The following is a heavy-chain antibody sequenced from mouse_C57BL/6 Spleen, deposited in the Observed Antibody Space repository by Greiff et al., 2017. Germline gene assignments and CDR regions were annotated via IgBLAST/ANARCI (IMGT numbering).Heavy chain of an antibody. J-gene: IGHJ2*01. CDR1: GYAFSSSW. CDR3: ASSSLNFDY. D-gene: IGHD1-1*01. V-gene: IGHV1-82*01. CDR2: IYPGDGDT. Sequence: VQLQESGPELVKPGASVKISCKASGYAFSSSWMNWVKQRPGKGLEWIGRIYPGDGDTNYNGKFKGKATLTADKSSSTAYMQLSSLTSEDSAVYFCASSSLNFDYWGQGTTLTVSS.